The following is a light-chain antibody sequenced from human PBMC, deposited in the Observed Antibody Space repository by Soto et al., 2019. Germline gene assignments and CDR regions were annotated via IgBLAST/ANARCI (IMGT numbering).Light chain of an antibody. CDR1: SGSVSTSYY. J-gene: IGLJ2*01. Sequence: QTVVTQEPSFSVSPGGTVTLTCGLSSGSVSTSYYPSWYQQTPGQAPRTLIYGTTTRSSGVPARFSGSILGNKAALTITGAQADDESDYYCVLYVGSAVVFGGGTKLTVL. CDR2: GTT. CDR3: VLYVGSAVV. V-gene: IGLV8-61*01.